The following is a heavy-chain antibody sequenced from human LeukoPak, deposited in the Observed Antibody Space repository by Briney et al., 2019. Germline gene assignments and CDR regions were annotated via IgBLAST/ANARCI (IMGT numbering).Heavy chain of an antibody. CDR1: GFTFSTFP. CDR2: IQDDGATT. CDR3: ATQSITLVVVISPFDY. Sequence: GGSLRLSCAASGFTFSTFPMHWVRQAPGKGLQWVALIQDDGATTNYADSVRGRFTISRDNSKSTVYLQMNSLKPDDTAVYYCATQSITLVVVISPFDYWGQGTLVTVSS. V-gene: IGHV3-30*02. J-gene: IGHJ4*02. D-gene: IGHD3-22*01.